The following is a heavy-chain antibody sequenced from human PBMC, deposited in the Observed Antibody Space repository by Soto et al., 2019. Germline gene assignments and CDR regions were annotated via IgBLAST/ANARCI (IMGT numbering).Heavy chain of an antibody. CDR2: ISAYNGNT. Sequence: ASVKVSCKASGYTFTSYGISWVRQAPGQGLEWMGWISAYNGNTNYAQKLQGRVTRTTDTSTSTAYMELRSLRSDDTAVYYCASPMMPGVGSAAALQHWGQGTLVTVSS. J-gene: IGHJ1*01. CDR1: GYTFTSYG. V-gene: IGHV1-18*01. CDR3: ASPMMPGVGSAAALQH. D-gene: IGHD6-25*01.